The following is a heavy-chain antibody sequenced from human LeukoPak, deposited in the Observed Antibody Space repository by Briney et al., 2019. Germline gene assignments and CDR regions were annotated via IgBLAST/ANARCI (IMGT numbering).Heavy chain of an antibody. J-gene: IGHJ4*02. Sequence: PSETLSLTCTVSGGSISSYYWSWIRQPPGKGLEWIGYIYYSGSTNYNPSLKGRVTISVDTSKNQFSLKLSSVTAADTAVYYCASSHVTIFGVFDYWGQGTLVTVSS. V-gene: IGHV4-59*08. D-gene: IGHD3-3*01. CDR3: ASSHVTIFGVFDY. CDR1: GGSISSYY. CDR2: IYYSGST.